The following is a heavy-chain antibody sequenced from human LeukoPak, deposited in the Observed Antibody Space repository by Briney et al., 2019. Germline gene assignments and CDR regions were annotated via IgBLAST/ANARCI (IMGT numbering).Heavy chain of an antibody. CDR3: ADSSGYYYAAFDY. V-gene: IGHV4-39*01. J-gene: IGHJ4*02. CDR2: IYYSGST. Sequence: PSETLSLTCTVSGGSISSGSYYWGWIRQPPGKGLEWIGSIYYSGSTYYNPSLKSRVTISVDTSKNPFSLKLSSVTAADTAVHYCADSSGYYYAAFDYWGQGTLVTVSS. CDR1: GGSISSGSYY. D-gene: IGHD3-22*01.